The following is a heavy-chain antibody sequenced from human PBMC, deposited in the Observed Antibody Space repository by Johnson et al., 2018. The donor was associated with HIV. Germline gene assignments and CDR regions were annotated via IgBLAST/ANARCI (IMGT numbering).Heavy chain of an antibody. D-gene: IGHD3-22*01. CDR1: GFTFSSYA. Sequence: EVQLVESGGGLVKPGGSLRLSCAASGFTFSSYAMHWVRQAPGKGLEWVSILYSGGSTYYADSVKGRFTISRDNAKNSLYLQMNSLRAEDTAVYYCASSTIVVIRPYDAFDIWGQGTMVTVSS. J-gene: IGHJ3*02. V-gene: IGHV3-66*01. CDR3: ASSTIVVIRPYDAFDI. CDR2: LYSGGST.